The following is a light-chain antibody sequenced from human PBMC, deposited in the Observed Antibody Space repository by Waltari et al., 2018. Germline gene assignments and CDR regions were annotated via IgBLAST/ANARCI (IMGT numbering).Light chain of an antibody. Sequence: QSVLPQPPSASGTPGQSVTISCSGSSSNIGSHYVSWYQQLPGTAPKLLSYRNNPRPSGVPDRFAGSKSGTSASRAISGRRSEDEAAYYCAAWDDSLCWVYGGGTKLTVL. CDR2: RNN. CDR1: SSNIGSHY. CDR3: AAWDDSLCWV. V-gene: IGLV1-47*01. J-gene: IGLJ3*02.